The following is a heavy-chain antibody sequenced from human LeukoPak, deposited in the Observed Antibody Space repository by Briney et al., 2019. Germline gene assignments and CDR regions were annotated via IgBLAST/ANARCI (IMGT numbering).Heavy chain of an antibody. Sequence: ASVKVSCKASGYTFTGYYMHWVRQAPGQGLEWMGWINPNSGGTNYAQKFQGRVTMTRDTSISTTYMELSRLRSDDTAVYYCARDGGLSGSQAVDAFDIWGQGSMVTVSS. J-gene: IGHJ3*02. CDR2: INPNSGGT. V-gene: IGHV1-2*02. D-gene: IGHD1-26*01. CDR3: ARDGGLSGSQAVDAFDI. CDR1: GYTFTGYY.